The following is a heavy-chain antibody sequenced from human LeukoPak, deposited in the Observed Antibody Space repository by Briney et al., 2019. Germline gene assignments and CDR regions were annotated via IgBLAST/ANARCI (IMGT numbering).Heavy chain of an antibody. CDR2: ISNDGSNE. V-gene: IGHV3-30*18. D-gene: IGHD5-18*01. CDR1: AFTLSSYG. J-gene: IGHJ4*02. Sequence: GCSLTLSCAASAFTLSSYGMHWVRQAPGKGLEWVAVISNDGSNEYYADSVKGRFTISRDNSKNTLYLQMNSLRAEDTAVYYCAKDRNPPRDTAMVTGYFDYWGQGTLVTVSS. CDR3: AKDRNPPRDTAMVTGYFDY.